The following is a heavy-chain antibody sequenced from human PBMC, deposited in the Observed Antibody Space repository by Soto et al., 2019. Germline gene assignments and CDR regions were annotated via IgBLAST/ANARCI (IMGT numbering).Heavy chain of an antibody. D-gene: IGHD3-22*01. Sequence: GGSLRLSCAASGFTFSSYGMHWVRQAPGKGLEWGAVISYGGSNKYYADSVKGRFTISRDNSKNTLYLQMNSLRAEDTAVYYCAKDLRTYYYDSSGYYPPLYYYGMDVWGQGTTVTVSS. V-gene: IGHV3-30*18. CDR2: ISYGGSNK. CDR1: GFTFSSYG. J-gene: IGHJ6*02. CDR3: AKDLRTYYYDSSGYYPPLYYYGMDV.